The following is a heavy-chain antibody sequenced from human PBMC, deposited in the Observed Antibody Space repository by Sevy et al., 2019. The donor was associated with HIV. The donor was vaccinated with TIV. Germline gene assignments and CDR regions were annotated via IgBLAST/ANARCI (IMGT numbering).Heavy chain of an antibody. CDR2: IKKDGSEK. V-gene: IGHV3-7*03. D-gene: IGHD2-2*01. Sequence: GGSLRLSCAASGFSFSRYWMSWVRQAPGKGLEWVANIKKDGSEKYYVDSEKGRFTISRDNAKNSLFLQMNSLRAEDTAVYYCARDCSSTSCLWGLDVWGQGTTVTVSS. J-gene: IGHJ6*02. CDR3: ARDCSSTSCLWGLDV. CDR1: GFSFSRYW.